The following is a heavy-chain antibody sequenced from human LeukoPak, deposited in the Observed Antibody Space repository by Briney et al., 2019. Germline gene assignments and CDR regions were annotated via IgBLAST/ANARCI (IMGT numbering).Heavy chain of an antibody. CDR2: INPNSGGT. Sequence: ASVKVSCKASGYTFTGYYMHWLRQAPGQGLEWMGWINPNSGGTNYAQKFQGRVTMTRDTSISTAYMELSRLRSDDTAVYYCARDRKYYYYGMDVWGQGTTVTVSS. V-gene: IGHV1-2*02. CDR3: ARDRKYYYYGMDV. CDR1: GYTFTGYY. J-gene: IGHJ6*02.